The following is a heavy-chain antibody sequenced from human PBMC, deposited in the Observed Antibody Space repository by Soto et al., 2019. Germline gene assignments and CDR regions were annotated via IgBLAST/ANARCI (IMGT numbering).Heavy chain of an antibody. J-gene: IGHJ6*02. CDR3: ARDSMVRGVTYYGMDV. Sequence: PSETLSLTCTVSGGSISSGGYYWSWIRQHPGKGLEWIGYIYYSESTYYNPSLKSRVTISVDTSKNQFSLKLSSVTAADTAVYYCARDSMVRGVTYYGMDVWGQGTTVTVSS. CDR1: GGSISSGGYY. V-gene: IGHV4-31*03. CDR2: IYYSEST. D-gene: IGHD3-10*01.